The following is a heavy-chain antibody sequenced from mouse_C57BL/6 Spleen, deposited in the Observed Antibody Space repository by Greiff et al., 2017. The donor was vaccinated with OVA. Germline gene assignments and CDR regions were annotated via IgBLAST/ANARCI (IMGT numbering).Heavy chain of an antibody. J-gene: IGHJ1*03. CDR2: IYPGGGYT. CDR1: GSTFTNYW. V-gene: IGHV1-63*01. Sequence: VQWVESGAELVRPGTSVKMSCKASGSTFTNYWIGWAKQRPGHGLEWIGDIYPGGGYTNYNEKFKGKATLTADKSSSTAYMQFSSLTSEDSAIYYCARSDYGSSYDWYFDVWGTGTTVTVSS. D-gene: IGHD1-1*01. CDR3: ARSDYGSSYDWYFDV.